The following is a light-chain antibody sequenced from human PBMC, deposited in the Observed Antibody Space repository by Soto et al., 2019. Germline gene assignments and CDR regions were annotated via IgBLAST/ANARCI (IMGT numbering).Light chain of an antibody. CDR2: KAS. V-gene: IGKV1-5*03. CDR1: QNIYSW. CDR3: QQYHNYPYT. Sequence: DIRMTQSPFTLSASVGDRVTITCRASQNIYSWLAWYQQKPGKAPKLLIYKASSLESGVPSRFSGSGSGAEFTLTISSLQPDDFATFYCQQYHNYPYTVGQGTKVDSK. J-gene: IGKJ2*01.